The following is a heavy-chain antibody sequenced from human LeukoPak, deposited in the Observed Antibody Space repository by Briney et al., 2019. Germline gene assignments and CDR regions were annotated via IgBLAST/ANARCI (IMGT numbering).Heavy chain of an antibody. V-gene: IGHV1-2*02. CDR2: VNPNSGDT. Sequence: EASVKVSCKASGYTFSAFHIHWVRLAPGQGPEWMGWVNPNSGDTNYAQRFRGRVTMTRDTSINTAYMELSSLRSDDTAVYYCARSNYYVSRSEYWGQGTLVGVSS. CDR1: GYTFSAFH. D-gene: IGHD3-10*01. J-gene: IGHJ4*02. CDR3: ARSNYYVSRSEY.